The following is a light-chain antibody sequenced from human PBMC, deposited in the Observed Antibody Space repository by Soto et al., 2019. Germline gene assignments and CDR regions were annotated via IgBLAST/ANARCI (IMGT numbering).Light chain of an antibody. Sequence: QSVLTQPPSASGSPGQSVTISCTGTSSDVGGYNYVSWYQQHPGKAPKLIIYEVSNRPSGVPGRFSGSKSGNTASLTFSGLQAEDEADYVCCSYAGSNNRVLGGGTKLTV. V-gene: IGLV2-8*01. CDR1: SSDVGGYNY. J-gene: IGLJ3*02. CDR2: EVS. CDR3: CSYAGSNNRV.